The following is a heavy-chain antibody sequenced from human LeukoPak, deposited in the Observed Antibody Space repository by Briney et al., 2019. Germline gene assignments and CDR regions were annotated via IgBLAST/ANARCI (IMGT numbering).Heavy chain of an antibody. Sequence: PSETLSLTCTVSGGSISSSSYYWGWIRQPPGKGLEWIGSIYYSGSTYYNPSLKSRVTISVDTSKNQFSLKLSSVTAADTAVYYCARDRDPSSGWYNGDWGQGTLVTVSS. D-gene: IGHD6-19*01. CDR1: GGSISSSSYY. CDR3: ARDRDPSSGWYNGD. J-gene: IGHJ4*02. CDR2: IYYSGST. V-gene: IGHV4-39*02.